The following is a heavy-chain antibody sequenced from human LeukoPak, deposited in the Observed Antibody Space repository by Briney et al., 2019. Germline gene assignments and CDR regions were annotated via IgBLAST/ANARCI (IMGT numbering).Heavy chain of an antibody. CDR3: ARESTNYYDSSGYYYVSGAFDI. D-gene: IGHD3-22*01. CDR2: IRYDGSNK. Sequence: PGGSLRLSCAASGFTFSSYGMHWVRQAPGKGLEWVAFIRYDGSNKYYADSVKGRFTISRDNSKNTLYLQMNSLRAEDTAVYYCARESTNYYDSSGYYYVSGAFDIWGQGTMVTVSS. V-gene: IGHV3-30*02. J-gene: IGHJ3*02. CDR1: GFTFSSYG.